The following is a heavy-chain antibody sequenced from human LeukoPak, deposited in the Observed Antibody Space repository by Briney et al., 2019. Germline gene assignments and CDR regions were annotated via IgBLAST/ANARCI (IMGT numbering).Heavy chain of an antibody. Sequence: PGRSLRLSCAASGFTFRSYGMHWVRQAPGKGLEWVTFISYDGSNKYYADSVKGRFTISRDNSKNTLYLQMNSLRAEDTAVYYCAKGSQWEPPEGESAACDYWGQGTLVTVSS. CDR3: AKGSQWEPPEGESAACDY. V-gene: IGHV3-30*18. CDR1: GFTFRSYG. D-gene: IGHD1-26*01. CDR2: ISYDGSNK. J-gene: IGHJ4*02.